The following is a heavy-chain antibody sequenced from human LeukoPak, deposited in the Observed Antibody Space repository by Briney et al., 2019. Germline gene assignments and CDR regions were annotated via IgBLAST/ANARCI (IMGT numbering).Heavy chain of an antibody. J-gene: IGHJ4*02. CDR3: ARVWRAAAGTVWDY. CDR1: GYTFTTYG. D-gene: IGHD6-13*01. V-gene: IGHV1-18*01. Sequence: ASVKVSCKASGYTFTTYGISWGRQAPGQGLGWMGGISAYNGNTNYAQKLQGRVTMTTDTSTSTAYMELRSLRSDDTAVYYCARVWRAAAGTVWDYWGQGTLVTVSS. CDR2: ISAYNGNT.